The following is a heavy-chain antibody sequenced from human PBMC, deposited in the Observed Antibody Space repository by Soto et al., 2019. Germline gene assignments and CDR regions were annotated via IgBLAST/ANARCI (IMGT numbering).Heavy chain of an antibody. V-gene: IGHV1-46*01. CDR3: ARDVGGSDSNYDYYGMDV. Sequence: SVKVSCKASGYTFTSYYMHWVRQAPGQGLEWMGIINPSGGSTSYAQKFQGRVTMTRDTSTSTVYMELSSLRSEDTAVYYCARDVGGSDSNYDYYGMDVWGQGTTVTVSS. CDR1: GYTFTSYY. CDR2: INPSGGST. J-gene: IGHJ6*02. D-gene: IGHD3-16*01.